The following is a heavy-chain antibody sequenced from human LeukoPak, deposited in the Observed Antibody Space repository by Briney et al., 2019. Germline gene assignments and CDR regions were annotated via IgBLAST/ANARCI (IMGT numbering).Heavy chain of an antibody. CDR1: GGSISSGSYY. J-gene: IGHJ3*02. CDR2: IYTSGST. V-gene: IGHV4-61*02. CDR3: ARDLISGYCSGGSCYSGHDDAFDI. Sequence: PSQTLSLTCTVSGGSISSGSYYWSWIRQPAGKGLEWIGRIYTSGSTNYNPSLKSRVTISVDTSKNQSSLKLSSVTAADTAVYYCARDLISGYCSGGSCYSGHDDAFDIWGQGTMVTVSS. D-gene: IGHD2-15*01.